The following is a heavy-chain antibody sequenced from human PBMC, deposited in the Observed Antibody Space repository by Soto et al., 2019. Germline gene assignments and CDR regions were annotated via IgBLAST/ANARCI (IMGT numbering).Heavy chain of an antibody. CDR2: ISAYNGNT. CDR1: GYTFTSYG. V-gene: IGHV1-18*01. D-gene: IGHD3-3*01. Sequence: ASVKVSCKASGYTFTSYGISWVRQAPGQGLEWMGWISAYNGNTNYAQKLQGRVTMTTDTSTSTAYMELSSLRSEDTAVYYCARGADDFWSGYPAVDYYYYYYMDVWGKGTTVTVSS. J-gene: IGHJ6*03. CDR3: ARGADDFWSGYPAVDYYYYYYMDV.